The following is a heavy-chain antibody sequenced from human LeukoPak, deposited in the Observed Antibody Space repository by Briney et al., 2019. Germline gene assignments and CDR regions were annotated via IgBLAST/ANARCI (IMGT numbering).Heavy chain of an antibody. CDR1: GFTFSSYS. Sequence: GGSLRLSCAASGFTFSSYSINWVRQAPGKGLEWVSSISSSSSYIYYADSVEGRFTISRDNAKNSLYLQMNSLRAEDTAVYYCARGWQGDYFDYWGQGTLVTVSS. CDR3: ARGWQGDYFDY. J-gene: IGHJ4*02. D-gene: IGHD5-24*01. CDR2: ISSSSSYI. V-gene: IGHV3-21*01.